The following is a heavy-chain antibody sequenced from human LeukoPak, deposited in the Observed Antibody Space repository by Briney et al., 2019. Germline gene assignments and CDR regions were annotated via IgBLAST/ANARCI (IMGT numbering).Heavy chain of an antibody. CDR2: INHSGDT. V-gene: IGHV4-34*01. CDR3: AGGIVGFTTDDRSFDY. CDR1: GGSFSTYY. J-gene: IGHJ4*02. Sequence: PSETLSLTCAIYGGSFSTYYWSWIRQPPGKGLEWMGEINHSGDTTYNPSLKSRVTISVDTSKNQFSLMLTSVTAADTAVYYCAGGIVGFTTDDRSFDYWGQGTLATVSA. D-gene: IGHD1-26*01.